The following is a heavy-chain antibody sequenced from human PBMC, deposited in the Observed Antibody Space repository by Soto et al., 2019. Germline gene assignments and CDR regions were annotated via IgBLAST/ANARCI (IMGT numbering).Heavy chain of an antibody. J-gene: IGHJ6*02. CDR2: TYQSGSA. CDR1: GGSISSGGYS. CDR3: ARDYYGMDV. V-gene: IGHV4-30-2*06. Sequence: SETLSLTCTVSGGSISSGGYSWTWIRQSPGKGLEWIGYTYQSGSAYYNPSLKSRVTISVDRSKNQFSLNLTSVTAGDTAVYYCARDYYGMDVWGQGTTVTVSS.